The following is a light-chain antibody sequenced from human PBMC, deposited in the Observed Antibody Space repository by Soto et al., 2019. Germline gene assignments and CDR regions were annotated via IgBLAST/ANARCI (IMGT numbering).Light chain of an antibody. V-gene: IGKV3-20*01. CDR2: GAS. Sequence: EIVLTQSPGTLSLSPGERATLSCRASQSVSSSYLAWYQQKPGQAPRLLIYGASSRATGIPDRFSGSGSGTDFPLTISRLEHEDFAVYYWQQYGSSPPYTFGQGTKLEIK. J-gene: IGKJ2*01. CDR3: QQYGSSPPYT. CDR1: QSVSSSY.